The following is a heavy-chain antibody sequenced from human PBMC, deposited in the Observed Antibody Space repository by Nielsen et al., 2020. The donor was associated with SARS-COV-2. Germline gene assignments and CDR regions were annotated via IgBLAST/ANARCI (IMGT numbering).Heavy chain of an antibody. J-gene: IGHJ6*02. V-gene: IGHV1-46*01. D-gene: IGHD2-2*01. Sequence: VRQAPGQGLEWMGIINPSGGSTSYAQKFQGRVTMTRDTSTSTVYMELSSLRSEDTAVYYCAREGIVVVPAAIPDLFHYYGMDVWGQGTTVTVSS. CDR3: AREGIVVVPAAIPDLFHYYGMDV. CDR2: INPSGGST.